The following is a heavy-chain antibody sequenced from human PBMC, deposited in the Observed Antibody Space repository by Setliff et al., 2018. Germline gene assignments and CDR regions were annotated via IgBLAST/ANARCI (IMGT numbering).Heavy chain of an antibody. Sequence: PSETLSLTCTVSGGSISSHYWSWIRQPPGKGLEWIGYIYYRGSTNYNPSLKSRVTISVDTSKNQFSLKLTSVTAADTAVYYCARGGYNWNYNNWFDPWGRGTLVTVSS. J-gene: IGHJ5*02. D-gene: IGHD1-7*01. CDR3: ARGGYNWNYNNWFDP. CDR2: IYYRGST. CDR1: GGSISSHY. V-gene: IGHV4-59*08.